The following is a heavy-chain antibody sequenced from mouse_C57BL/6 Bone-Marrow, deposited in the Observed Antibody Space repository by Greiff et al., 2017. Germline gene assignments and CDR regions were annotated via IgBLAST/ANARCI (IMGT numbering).Heavy chain of an antibody. J-gene: IGHJ4*01. CDR1: GFTFSSYT. CDR3: ARHYYYAMDY. CDR2: ISGGGGNT. Sequence: EVMLVESGGGLVKPGGSLKLSCAASGFTFSSYTMSWVRQTPEKRLEWVATISGGGGNTYYPDSVKGRFTISRDNAKNTLYLQMSSLRSEDTALYYCARHYYYAMDYWGQGTSVPVSS. V-gene: IGHV5-9*01.